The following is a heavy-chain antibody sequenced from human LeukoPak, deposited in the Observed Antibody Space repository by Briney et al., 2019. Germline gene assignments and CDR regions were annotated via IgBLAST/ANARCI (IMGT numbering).Heavy chain of an antibody. CDR2: ISSSSSYI. CDR1: GFTFSSYE. Sequence: PGGSLRLSCAASGFTFSSYEMNWVRQAPGKGLEWVSSISSSSSYIYYADSVKGRFTISRDNAKNSLYLQMNSLRAEDTALYYCAKDIGAVAGIGVAADYWGQGTLVTVSS. D-gene: IGHD6-19*01. CDR3: AKDIGAVAGIGVAADY. J-gene: IGHJ4*02. V-gene: IGHV3-21*04.